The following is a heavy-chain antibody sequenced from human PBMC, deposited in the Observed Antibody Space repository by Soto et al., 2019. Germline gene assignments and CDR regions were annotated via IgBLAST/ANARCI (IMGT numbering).Heavy chain of an antibody. CDR1: GGSFSGYY. D-gene: IGHD1-26*01. CDR2: INHSGST. J-gene: IGHJ4*01. CDR3: ARGEQYSGRIFDY. V-gene: IGHV4-34*01. Sequence: SETLSLTCAVYGGSFSGYYWSWIRQPPGKGLEWIGEINHSGSTNYNPSLKSRVTISVDTSKNQYSLQLNSVTPEDTAVYFCARGEQYSGRIFDYWGQGTLVTVSS.